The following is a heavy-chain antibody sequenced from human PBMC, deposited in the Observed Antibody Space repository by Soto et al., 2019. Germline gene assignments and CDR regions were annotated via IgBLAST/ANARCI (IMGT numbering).Heavy chain of an antibody. J-gene: IGHJ4*02. CDR2: IYYSGST. CDR3: ARVLVPAAEFDY. D-gene: IGHD2-2*01. CDR1: GGSISSGDYY. Sequence: SSETLSLTCTVSGGSISSGDYYWSWIRQPPGKGLEWIGYIYYSGSTYYNPSLKSRVTISVDTSKNQFSLKLSSVTAADTAVYYCARVLVPAAEFDYWGQGTPVTVSA. V-gene: IGHV4-30-4*01.